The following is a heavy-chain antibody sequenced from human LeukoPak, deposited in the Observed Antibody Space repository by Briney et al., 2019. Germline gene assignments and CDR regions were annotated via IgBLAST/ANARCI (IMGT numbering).Heavy chain of an antibody. CDR1: EFTFSSCV. Sequence: GGSLRLSCAASEFTFSSCVMSWVRQAPGKGLEWVAVISYDGSNKYYADSVKGRFTISRDNSKNTLYLQMNSLRAEDTAVYYCAKLVGGYDINPFDYWGQGTLVTVSS. J-gene: IGHJ4*02. V-gene: IGHV3-30*18. CDR2: ISYDGSNK. D-gene: IGHD5-12*01. CDR3: AKLVGGYDINPFDY.